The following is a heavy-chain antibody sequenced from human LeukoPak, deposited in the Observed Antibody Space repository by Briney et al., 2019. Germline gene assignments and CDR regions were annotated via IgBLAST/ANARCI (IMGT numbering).Heavy chain of an antibody. Sequence: SETLSLTCAVYGGSFSGYYWSWIRQPPGKGLEWIGSIYYSGSTYYNPSLKSRVTISVDTSKNQFSLKLSSVTAADTAVYYCARDLRVVAATYFDYWGQGMLVTVSS. J-gene: IGHJ4*02. V-gene: IGHV4-34*01. CDR3: ARDLRVVAATYFDY. D-gene: IGHD2-15*01. CDR1: GGSFSGYY. CDR2: IYYSGST.